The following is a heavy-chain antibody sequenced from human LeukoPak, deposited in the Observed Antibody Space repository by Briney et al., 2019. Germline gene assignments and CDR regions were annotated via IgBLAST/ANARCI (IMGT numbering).Heavy chain of an antibody. D-gene: IGHD1-26*01. J-gene: IGHJ1*01. Sequence: GGSLRLSCAASGFTVNSTYMSWVRQAPGKGLEWVSVIYTGDGTYYADSVKGRFTISRGNSKNTVYLQMNSLRVEDTAVYYCARVGSGSYYPRWGQGTPVTVSS. CDR1: GFTVNSTY. V-gene: IGHV3-53*01. CDR3: ARVGSGSYYPR. CDR2: IYTGDGT.